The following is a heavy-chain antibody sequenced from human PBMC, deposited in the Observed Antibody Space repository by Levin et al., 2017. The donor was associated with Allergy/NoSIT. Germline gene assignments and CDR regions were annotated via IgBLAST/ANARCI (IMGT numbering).Heavy chain of an antibody. CDR3: ARVPPRSGPRSDRTDRGDSVY. V-gene: IGHV1-2*02. Sequence: AASVKVSCKASGYTFTGYYMHWVRQAPGQGLEWMGWINPNSGGTNYAQKFQGRVTMTRDMSISTAYMELSRLRSDDTAVYYCARVPPRSGPRSDRTDRGDSVYWGQGTLVTVSS. J-gene: IGHJ4*02. CDR2: INPNSGGT. D-gene: IGHD3-3*01. CDR1: GYTFTGYY.